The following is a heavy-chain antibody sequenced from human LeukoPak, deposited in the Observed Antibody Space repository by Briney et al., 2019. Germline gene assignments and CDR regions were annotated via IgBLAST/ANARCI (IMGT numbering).Heavy chain of an antibody. CDR2: INHSGST. V-gene: IGHV4-34*01. D-gene: IGHD2-2*01. J-gene: IGHJ5*02. CDR3: ARADIVVVPAATVNWFDP. Sequence: SETLSLTCAVYGGSFSGYYWSWIRQPPGKGLEWIGEINHSGSTNYNPSLKSRVTISVDTSKNQFSLKLSSVTAADTAVYYCARADIVVVPAATVNWFDPWGQGTLVTVSS. CDR1: GGSFSGYY.